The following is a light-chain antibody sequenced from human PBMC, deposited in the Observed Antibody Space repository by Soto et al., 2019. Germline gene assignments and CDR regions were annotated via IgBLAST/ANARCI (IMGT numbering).Light chain of an antibody. J-gene: IGKJ1*01. CDR2: AAS. CDR1: ETVRSN. Sequence: RVMTQSPDTLSVSPGERATLSCRASETVRSNLAWYQQKPGQAPRLLIYAASTRATGIPARFIGNGSGTEFTLTISSLKSEDFAVYYCQQYNNWWTFGQGTKVEIK. CDR3: QQYNNWWT. V-gene: IGKV3D-15*01.